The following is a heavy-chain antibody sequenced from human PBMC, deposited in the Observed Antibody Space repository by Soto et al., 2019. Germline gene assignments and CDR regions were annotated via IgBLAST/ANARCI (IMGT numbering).Heavy chain of an antibody. CDR1: GGTFSSYT. CDR2: IIPMLGIA. Sequence: ASVKVSCKASGGTFSSYTINWVRLAPGQGLEWMGRIIPMLGIAKYAQKFQGRVTITADKSTSTAYMELSSLRSEDTAVYYCARGKVDILTASEGGHHGMDVWGQGTMVTVSS. J-gene: IGHJ6*02. V-gene: IGHV1-69*02. D-gene: IGHD3-9*01. CDR3: ARGKVDILTASEGGHHGMDV.